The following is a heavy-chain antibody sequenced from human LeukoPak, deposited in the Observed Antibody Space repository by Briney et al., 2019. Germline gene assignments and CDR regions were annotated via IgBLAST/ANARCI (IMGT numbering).Heavy chain of an antibody. Sequence: GGSLTLSCAAYGLTVSSEYLAWVRQAPGKGLEWISVIYGAGATYYADSVEGRFTISRDTYNNALYLQMNSLRVEDTAVYHCARGREMATRTGFDYWGQGTLVTVSS. D-gene: IGHD5-24*01. J-gene: IGHJ4*02. V-gene: IGHV3-53*01. CDR2: IYGAGAT. CDR1: GLTVSSEY. CDR3: ARGREMATRTGFDY.